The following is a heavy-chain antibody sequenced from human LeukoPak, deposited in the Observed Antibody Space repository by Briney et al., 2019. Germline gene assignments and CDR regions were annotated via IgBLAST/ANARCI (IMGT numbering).Heavy chain of an antibody. D-gene: IGHD5-18*01. CDR3: ARSNVDTAVDY. V-gene: IGHV4-4*02. CDR1: GFIFSDYG. J-gene: IGHJ4*02. CDR2: IYHSGST. Sequence: SLRLSCAASGFIFSDYGMHWVRQPPGKGLEWIGEIYHSGSTNYNPSLKSRLTISVDKSKNQFSLKLSSVTAADTAVYYCARSNVDTAVDYWGQGTLVTVSS.